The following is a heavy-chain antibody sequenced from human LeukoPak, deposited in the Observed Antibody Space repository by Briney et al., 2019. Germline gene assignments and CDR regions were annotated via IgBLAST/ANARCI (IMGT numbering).Heavy chain of an antibody. J-gene: IGHJ3*02. CDR2: IHGTLGST. V-gene: IGHV4-4*07. CDR3: ARIFGRDI. D-gene: IGHD3-3*01. Sequence: PSETLSLTCTVSGGPIRNSYWSWVRHSAGTGMQWIGRIHGTLGSTNHNPSLKSRVVMSLDTSSNQFSLRLSAMSAADTATYYCARIFGRDIWGQGTLVTVSP. CDR1: GGPIRNSY.